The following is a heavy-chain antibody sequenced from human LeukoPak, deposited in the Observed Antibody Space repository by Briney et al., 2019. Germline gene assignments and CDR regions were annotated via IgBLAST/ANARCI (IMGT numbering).Heavy chain of an antibody. V-gene: IGHV3-21*01. CDR3: ASFYGDYGVGSGP. D-gene: IGHD4-17*01. CDR2: ISSSSSYI. J-gene: IGHJ5*02. Sequence: GGSLRLSCAASGFTFSSYSMNWVRQAPGKGLEWVSSISSSSSYIYYADPVKGRFTISRDNAKNSLYLQMNSLRAEDTAVYYCASFYGDYGVGSGPWGQGTLVTVSS. CDR1: GFTFSSYS.